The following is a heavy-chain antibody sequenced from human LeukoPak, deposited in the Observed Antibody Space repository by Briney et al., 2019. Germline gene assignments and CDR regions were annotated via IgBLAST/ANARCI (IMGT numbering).Heavy chain of an antibody. CDR1: GFPFNVQT. Sequence: GGSLRLSCAASGFPFNVQTMSWLRQAPGKGLDWVASVKEDGTEVYYVDSVKGRFTISRDNPKNSLYLQMNNLRAEDTAMYYCAKGGATRGRFENWGQGTLVTVSS. J-gene: IGHJ4*02. V-gene: IGHV3-7*01. D-gene: IGHD1-26*01. CDR3: AKGGATRGRFEN. CDR2: VKEDGTEV.